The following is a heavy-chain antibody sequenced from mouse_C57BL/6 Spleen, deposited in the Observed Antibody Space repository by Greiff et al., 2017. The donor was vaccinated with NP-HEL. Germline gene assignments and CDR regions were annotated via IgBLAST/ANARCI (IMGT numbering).Heavy chain of an antibody. CDR1: GYTFTSYW. CDR2: IYPGSGST. CDR3: ARKSNYPYYAMDY. Sequence: QVQLQQSGAELVKPGASVKMSCKASGYTFTSYWITWVKQRPGQGLEWIGDIYPGSGSTNYNEKFKSKATLTVDTSSSTAYMQLSSLTSEDSAVYYCARKSNYPYYAMDYWGQGTSVTVSS. J-gene: IGHJ4*01. D-gene: IGHD2-5*01. V-gene: IGHV1-55*01.